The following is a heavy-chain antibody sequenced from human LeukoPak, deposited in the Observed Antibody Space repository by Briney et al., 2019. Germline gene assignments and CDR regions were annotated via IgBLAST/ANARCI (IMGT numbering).Heavy chain of an antibody. J-gene: IGHJ6*02. V-gene: IGHV4-34*01. CDR3: ARGTRQYYYDSSGSPPSAHYGMDV. Sequence: SETLPLTCAVYGGSFSGYDWSWIRQPPGKGLEWIGEINHSGSTNYNPSLKSRVTISVDTSKNQFSLKLSSVTAADTAVYYCARGTRQYYYDSSGSPPSAHYGMDVWGQGTTVTVSS. CDR1: GGSFSGYD. D-gene: IGHD3-22*01. CDR2: INHSGST.